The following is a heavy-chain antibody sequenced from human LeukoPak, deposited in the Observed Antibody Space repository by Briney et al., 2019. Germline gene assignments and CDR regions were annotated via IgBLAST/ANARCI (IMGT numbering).Heavy chain of an antibody. V-gene: IGHV4-59*01. J-gene: IGHJ4*02. CDR1: GGSISSYY. CDR2: IYSSGST. CDR3: ARFAYCGGHCWYYFDY. D-gene: IGHD2-21*02. Sequence: SETLSLTCTVSGGSISSYYWSWIRQPPGKGLEWIGYIYSSGSTNYNPSLRSRITISVDTSKNQFSLKLSSVTAADTAVYYCARFAYCGGHCWYYFDYWGQGSLVTVSS.